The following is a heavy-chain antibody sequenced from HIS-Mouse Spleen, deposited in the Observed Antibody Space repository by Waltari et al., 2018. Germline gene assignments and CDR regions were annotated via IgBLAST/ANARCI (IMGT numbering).Heavy chain of an antibody. CDR1: GYTFTGYY. Sequence: QVQLVQSGAEVKKPGASVKVPCKASGYTFTGYYMHLVRQAPGQGLEWMGWINPNSGGTNYAQKVQGRVTMTRDTSISTAYMELSRLRSDDTAVYYCARDFSRIAARERLDYWGQGTLVTVSS. CDR2: INPNSGGT. J-gene: IGHJ4*02. CDR3: ARDFSRIAARERLDY. V-gene: IGHV1-2*02. D-gene: IGHD6-6*01.